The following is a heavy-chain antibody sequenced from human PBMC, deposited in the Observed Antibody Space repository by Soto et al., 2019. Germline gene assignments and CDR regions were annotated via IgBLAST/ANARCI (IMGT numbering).Heavy chain of an antibody. CDR2: INAGNGNT. D-gene: IGHD2-2*01. Sequence: QVQLVQSGAEVKKPGASVKVSCKASGYTFTSYAMHWVRQAPGQRLEWMGWINAGNGNTKYSQKFQGRVTITRDTSASTAYMELSSLRSEDTAVYYCARGFFELVPATSRTFDYWGQGTLVTVSS. CDR3: ARGFFELVPATSRTFDY. CDR1: GYTFTSYA. J-gene: IGHJ4*02. V-gene: IGHV1-3*01.